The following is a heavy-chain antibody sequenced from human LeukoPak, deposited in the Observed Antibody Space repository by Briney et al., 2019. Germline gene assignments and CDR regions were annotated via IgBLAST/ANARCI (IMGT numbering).Heavy chain of an antibody. CDR3: ARAPKGVPGTGFYFGF. D-gene: IGHD3-9*01. Sequence: ASVRVSCKASGYTFTGYYMHWVRQAPGQGLEWMGLINPNNGGTNHAQKFLGRVTMTRDTSITTAYMELRGLRSDDTAVYYCARAPKGVPGTGFYFGFWGQGTLVTVSS. J-gene: IGHJ4*02. CDR1: GYTFTGYY. V-gene: IGHV1-2*02. CDR2: INPNNGGT.